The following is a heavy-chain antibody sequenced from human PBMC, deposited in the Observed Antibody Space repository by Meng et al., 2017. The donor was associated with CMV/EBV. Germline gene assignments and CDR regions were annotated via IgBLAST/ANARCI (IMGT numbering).Heavy chain of an antibody. J-gene: IGHJ4*02. CDR3: ARVGRTSCYDY. D-gene: IGHD2-2*01. V-gene: IGHV4-30-4*08. CDR1: GGSISSGDYY. Sequence: QVRLQGSGPGLVKPSQTLSLTCTVSGGSISSGDYYWSWIRQPPGKGLEWIGYIYYSGSTYYNPSLKSRVTISVDTSKNQFSLKLSSVTAADTAMYYCARVGRTSCYDYWGQGTLVTVSS. CDR2: IYYSGST.